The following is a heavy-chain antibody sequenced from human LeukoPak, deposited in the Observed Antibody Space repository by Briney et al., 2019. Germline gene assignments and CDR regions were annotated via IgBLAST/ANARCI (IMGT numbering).Heavy chain of an antibody. CDR3: ARDPPYDILTGYYPQEYYFDY. CDR1: GYTFAGYY. D-gene: IGHD3-9*01. J-gene: IGHJ4*02. V-gene: IGHV1-2*02. Sequence: ASVKVSCKASGYTFAGYYMHWVRQAPGQALEWMGWINPNSGGTNYAQKFQGRVTMTRDTSISTAYMELSRLRSDDTAVYYCARDPPYDILTGYYPQEYYFDYWGQGTLVTVSS. CDR2: INPNSGGT.